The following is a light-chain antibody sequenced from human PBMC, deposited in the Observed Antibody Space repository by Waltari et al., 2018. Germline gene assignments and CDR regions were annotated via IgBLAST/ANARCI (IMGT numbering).Light chain of an antibody. CDR3: QQYSSMPWT. Sequence: DIVMTQFTDSLDVSPGARGASNSMSSQSVLYSSNTQNYLAWYHQKPGQPPQMLIYVASTRESGVPDRFSGSGSATNFTLTISSLQAEDVAVYYCQQYSSMPWTFGQGTKVEIK. CDR1: QSVLYSSNTQNY. V-gene: IGKV4-1*01. CDR2: VAS. J-gene: IGKJ1*01.